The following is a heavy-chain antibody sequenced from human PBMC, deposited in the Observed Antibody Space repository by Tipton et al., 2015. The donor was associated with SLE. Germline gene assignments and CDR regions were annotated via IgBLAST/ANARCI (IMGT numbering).Heavy chain of an antibody. J-gene: IGHJ2*01. D-gene: IGHD1-1*01. Sequence: TLSLTCAVYGGSFSGYYWSWIRQPPGKGLEWIGEINHSGSTNYNPSLKSRVTISVDRSKNQFSLQLSSVTAADTAVYYCASVPASGWNSRYFDLWGRGTLVTVSS. CDR2: INHSGST. V-gene: IGHV4-34*01. CDR3: ASVPASGWNSRYFDL. CDR1: GGSFSGYY.